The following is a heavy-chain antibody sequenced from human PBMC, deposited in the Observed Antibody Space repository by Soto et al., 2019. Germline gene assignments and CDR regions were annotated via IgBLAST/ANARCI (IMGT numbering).Heavy chain of an antibody. J-gene: IGHJ6*02. CDR1: GYSFTSYW. V-gene: IGHV5-51*01. D-gene: IGHD6-13*01. CDR2: IYPGDSDT. Sequence: GESLKISCKGSGYSFTSYWIGWVRQMPGKGLEWMGIIYPGDSDTRYSPSFQGQVTISADKSISTAYLQWSSLKASDTAMYYCARQGSRKPTSIAAAGTYYYYYGMDVWGQGTTVTAP. CDR3: ARQGSRKPTSIAAAGTYYYYYGMDV.